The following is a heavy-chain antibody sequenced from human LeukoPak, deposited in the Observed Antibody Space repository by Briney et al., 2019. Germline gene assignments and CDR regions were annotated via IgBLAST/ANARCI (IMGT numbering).Heavy chain of an antibody. CDR1: GYTFTDYY. CDR2: VDPEDGET. V-gene: IGHV1-69-2*01. Sequence: GASVKVSCKASGYTFTDYYIHWIQRAPGKGLEWVGRVDPEDGETIYAERFQGRVTINADTSTDTAYMELSSLRSEDSALYYCARAGAYSGYEFRRNWLDPWGQGALVIVSS. CDR3: ARAGAYSGYEFRRNWLDP. J-gene: IGHJ5*02. D-gene: IGHD5-12*01.